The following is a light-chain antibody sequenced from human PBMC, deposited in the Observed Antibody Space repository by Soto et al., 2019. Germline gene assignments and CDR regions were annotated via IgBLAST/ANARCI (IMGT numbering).Light chain of an antibody. CDR1: NSNIGSNT. J-gene: IGLJ2*01. CDR3: ETWDDSLNGPV. Sequence: QSVLTQPPSASGTPGQRVTISCSGTNSNIGSNTLNWYQQLPGTAPRLLIYINNQRPSGVPDRFSGSKSGTSASLAISGLQSEDEADYYCETWDDSLNGPVFGGGTKVTVL. CDR2: INN. V-gene: IGLV1-44*01.